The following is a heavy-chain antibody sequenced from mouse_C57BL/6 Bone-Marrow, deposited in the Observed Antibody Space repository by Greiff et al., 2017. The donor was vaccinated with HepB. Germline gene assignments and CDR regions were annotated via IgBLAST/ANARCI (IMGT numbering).Heavy chain of an antibody. CDR2: IYPRSGNT. Sequence: VQLQESGAELARPGASVKLSCKASGYTFTSYGISWVKQRTGQGLEWIGEIYPRSGNTYYNEKFKGKATLTADKSSSTAYMELRSLTSEDSAVYFCAREGGLDFDYWGQGTTLTVSS. V-gene: IGHV1-81*01. CDR3: AREGGLDFDY. J-gene: IGHJ2*01. CDR1: GYTFTSYG. D-gene: IGHD3-1*01.